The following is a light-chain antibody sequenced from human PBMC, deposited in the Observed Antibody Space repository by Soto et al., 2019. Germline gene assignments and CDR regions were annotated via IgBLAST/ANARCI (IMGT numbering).Light chain of an antibody. CDR3: QQFNSYPLT. CDR1: QDISSF. CDR2: AAS. J-gene: IGKJ4*01. V-gene: IGKV1-9*01. Sequence: DIQLTQSPSFLSASVGDRVTLTCRASQDISSFLAWYQQKPGKAPKLLIYAASTLQSGVPSRFSGSGSGTEFTLTISSLQPEDFATYYCQQFNSYPLTFGGGTKVDIK.